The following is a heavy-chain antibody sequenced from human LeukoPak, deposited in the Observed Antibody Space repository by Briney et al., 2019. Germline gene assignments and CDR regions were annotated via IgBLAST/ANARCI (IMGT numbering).Heavy chain of an antibody. CDR2: IIPILGTT. J-gene: IGHJ4*02. V-gene: IGHV1-69*05. Sequence: ASVKVSCMASGGTFSSYAFSWVRQAPGQGLQWMGGIIPILGTTNYAQQLQGRVTMTTDTSTSTAYMELRSLRTDDTAVYYCARDFPGYYDSSGYYRYWGQGTLVTVSS. D-gene: IGHD3-22*01. CDR1: GGTFSSYA. CDR3: ARDFPGYYDSSGYYRY.